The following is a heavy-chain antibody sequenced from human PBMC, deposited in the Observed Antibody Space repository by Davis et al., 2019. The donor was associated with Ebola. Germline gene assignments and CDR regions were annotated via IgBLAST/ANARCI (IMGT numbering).Heavy chain of an antibody. D-gene: IGHD2-15*01. V-gene: IGHV4-61*01. Sequence: GSLRLSCTVSGGSVSSGSYYWSWIRQPPGKGLEWIGYIYYSGSTNYNPSLKSRVTISVDTSKNQFSLKLSSVTAADTAVYYCARDRGYCSGGSCYGLSPWGQGTLVTVSS. CDR2: IYYSGST. CDR1: GGSVSSGSYY. CDR3: ARDRGYCSGGSCYGLSP. J-gene: IGHJ5*02.